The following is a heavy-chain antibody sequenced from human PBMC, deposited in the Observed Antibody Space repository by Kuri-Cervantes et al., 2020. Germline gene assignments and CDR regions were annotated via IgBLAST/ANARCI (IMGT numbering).Heavy chain of an antibody. CDR1: GYTFTSYG. CDR2: FDPEDGET. CDR3: ATAGADYGDYYYYGMDV. D-gene: IGHD4-17*01. V-gene: IGHV1-24*01. J-gene: IGHJ6*02. Sequence: ASVKVSCKASGYTFTSYGINWVRQATGQGLEWMGGFDPEDGETIYAQKFQGRVTMTEDTSTDTAYMELSSLRSEDTAVYYCATAGADYGDYYYYGMDVWGQGTTVTVSS.